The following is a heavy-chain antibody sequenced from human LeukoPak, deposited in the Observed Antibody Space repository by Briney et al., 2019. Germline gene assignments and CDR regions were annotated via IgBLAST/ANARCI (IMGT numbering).Heavy chain of an antibody. J-gene: IGHJ1*01. Sequence: SETLSLTCTVSGDSIGRYYWSCIRQPPRKGLEWIGYIYYSGSTNSNPPPKSRVTISVDTSKNQFSLKLRSVTAADTAVYYCARGLYGAAAGTHWGQGTQVTVSS. CDR1: GDSIGRYY. CDR3: ARGLYGAAAGTH. D-gene: IGHD6-13*01. V-gene: IGHV4-59*01. CDR2: IYYSGST.